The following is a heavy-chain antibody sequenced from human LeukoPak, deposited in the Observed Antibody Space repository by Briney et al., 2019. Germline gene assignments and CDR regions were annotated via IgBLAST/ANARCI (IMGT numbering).Heavy chain of an antibody. D-gene: IGHD3-10*01. J-gene: IGHJ4*02. CDR3: ARGLEVLLWFGGLPHYFDY. V-gene: IGHV1-8*01. CDR2: MNPNSGNT. Sequence: ASVKVSCKASGYTFTSYDINWVRQATGQGLEWMGWMNPNSGNTGYAQKFQGRVTMTRNTSISTAYMELSSLRSDDTAVYYCARGLEVLLWFGGLPHYFDYWGQGTLVTVSS. CDR1: GYTFTSYD.